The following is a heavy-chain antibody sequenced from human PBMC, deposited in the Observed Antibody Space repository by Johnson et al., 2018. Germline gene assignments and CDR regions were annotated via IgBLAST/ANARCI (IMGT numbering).Heavy chain of an antibody. D-gene: IGHD7-27*01. CDR3: ARALGGAFDI. CDR1: GYTFITYY. Sequence: QVQLVESGAEAKKPGASVKVSCKASGYTFITYYIHWVRQAPGQGLEWMGIINPSGGSTTYAQKFQNRVTVTRDMSTSTVYMELSGLGSEDAAVYYCARALGGAFDIWGQGTMLTVSS. V-gene: IGHV1-46*01. J-gene: IGHJ3*02. CDR2: INPSGGST.